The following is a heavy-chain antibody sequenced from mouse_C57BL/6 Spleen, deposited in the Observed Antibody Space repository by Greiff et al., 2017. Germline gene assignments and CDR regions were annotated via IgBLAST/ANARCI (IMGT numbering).Heavy chain of an antibody. D-gene: IGHD2-1*01. V-gene: IGHV1-55*01. CDR2: IYPGSGST. Sequence: VQLQQSGAELVKPGASVTMSCTASGYTFTSYWITWVKQRPGQGLEWIGDIYPGSGSTNYNEKFKSKATLTVDTSSSTAYMQLSSLTSENSAVYYCARIYYGNYGPFAYWGQGTLVTVSA. CDR3: ARIYYGNYGPFAY. CDR1: GYTFTSYW. J-gene: IGHJ3*01.